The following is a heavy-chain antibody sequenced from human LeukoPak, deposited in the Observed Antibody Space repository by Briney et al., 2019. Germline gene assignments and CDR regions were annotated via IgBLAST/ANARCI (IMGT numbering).Heavy chain of an antibody. V-gene: IGHV3-11*01. CDR2: ISSSGSTI. Sequence: GGSLRLSCAASGFTFSDYYMSWIRQAPGKGLEWVSYISSSGSTIYYADSVKGRFTISRDNAKNSLYLQMNSLRAEDTAVYYCARGYDILTGYPYYYYYGMDVWGQGTTVTVSS. J-gene: IGHJ6*02. CDR1: GFTFSDYY. CDR3: ARGYDILTGYPYYYYYGMDV. D-gene: IGHD3-9*01.